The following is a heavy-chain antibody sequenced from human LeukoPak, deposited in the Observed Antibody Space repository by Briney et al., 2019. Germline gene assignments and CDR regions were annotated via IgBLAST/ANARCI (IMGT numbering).Heavy chain of an antibody. CDR3: AREWEHTRHDAFDI. CDR1: GFTFSSYS. CDR2: ISSSSSYI. Sequence: GGSLRLSCAASGFTFSSYSMNWVRQAPGKGLEWVSSISSSSSYIYYADSVKGRFTISRDNAKNSLYLQMNSLRAEDTAVYYCAREWEHTRHDAFDIWGQGTMVTVSS. J-gene: IGHJ3*02. V-gene: IGHV3-21*01. D-gene: IGHD1-26*01.